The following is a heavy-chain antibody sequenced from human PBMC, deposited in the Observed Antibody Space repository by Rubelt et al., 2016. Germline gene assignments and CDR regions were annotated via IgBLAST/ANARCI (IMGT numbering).Heavy chain of an antibody. D-gene: IGHD3-10*01. CDR3: AKDRERSMVVSILAGD. CDR2: ISYEGSNK. Sequence: VQLVESGGGLVQPGRSLRLSCTTSGFSFGDYAMSWVRQAPGKGLEWVAVISYEGSNKYYAGSVTGRLHSSRDKYKNTLYMQMNSLRAEDTAVYYCAKDRERSMVVSILAGDWGQGTLVTVSS. V-gene: IGHV3-30*04. CDR1: GFSFGDYA. J-gene: IGHJ4*02.